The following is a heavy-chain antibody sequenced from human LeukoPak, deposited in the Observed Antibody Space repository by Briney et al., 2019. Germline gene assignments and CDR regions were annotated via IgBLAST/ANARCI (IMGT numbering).Heavy chain of an antibody. Sequence: SVKVSCKASGGTFSSYAISWVRQAPGQGLEWMGGIIPIFGTANYAQKFQGRVTITTDESTSTAYMELSSLRSEDTAVDYCASGGTSSPNGFDPWGQGTLVTVSS. CDR2: IIPIFGTA. D-gene: IGHD2-2*01. J-gene: IGHJ5*02. V-gene: IGHV1-69*05. CDR1: GGTFSSYA. CDR3: ASGGTSSPNGFDP.